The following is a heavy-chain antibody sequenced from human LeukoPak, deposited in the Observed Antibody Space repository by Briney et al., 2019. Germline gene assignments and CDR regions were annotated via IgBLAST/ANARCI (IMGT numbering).Heavy chain of an antibody. J-gene: IGHJ4*02. CDR2: INHSGST. Sequence: SETLSLTCAVYGGSFSGYYWSWIRQPPGKGLEWIGEINHSGSTNYNPSLKSRVTISVDTSKNQFSLKLSSVTAADTAVYYCARIPPAHLYDYAWGSYRYWGYYFDYWGQGTLVTVSS. D-gene: IGHD3-16*02. CDR3: ARIPPAHLYDYAWGSYRYWGYYFDY. V-gene: IGHV4-34*01. CDR1: GGSFSGYY.